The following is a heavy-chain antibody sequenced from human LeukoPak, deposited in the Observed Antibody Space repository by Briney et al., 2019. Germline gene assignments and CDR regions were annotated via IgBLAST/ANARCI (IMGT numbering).Heavy chain of an antibody. V-gene: IGHV3-30-3*01. CDR1: GFTFSSYA. D-gene: IGHD5-18*01. CDR3: ARGDVDTAMVFDY. Sequence: PGRSLRLSCAAAGFTFSSYAMRWVRQAPGKGLEWVAVISYDGSNKYYADSVKGRFTISRDNSKNTLYLQMNSLSAEDTAVYYCARGDVDTAMVFDYWGQGTLVTVSS. J-gene: IGHJ4*02. CDR2: ISYDGSNK.